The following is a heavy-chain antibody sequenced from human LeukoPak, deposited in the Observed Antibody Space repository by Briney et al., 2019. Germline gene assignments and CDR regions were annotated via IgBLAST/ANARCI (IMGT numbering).Heavy chain of an antibody. D-gene: IGHD1-7*01. CDR2: INDSGRI. J-gene: IGHJ6*03. Sequence: SETLTLTCAVYGGSFSNYYWSWIRQPPGKGLEWIGEINDSGRINYNPSLMSRVTVSVDTSKNQFSLRLTSVTATDTAVYYCARRWNYGRNYYIDVWGNGATVSVSS. CDR3: ARRWNYGRNYYIDV. V-gene: IGHV4-34*01. CDR1: GGSFSNYY.